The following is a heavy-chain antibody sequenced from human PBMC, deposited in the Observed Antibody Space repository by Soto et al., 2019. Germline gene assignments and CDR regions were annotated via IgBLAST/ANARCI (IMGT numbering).Heavy chain of an antibody. Sequence: RASVKVSCKTSGYNFTNFDINWVRQAPGRGLVWMGWMNPSSGETGSAQNFQGRVTMTRDISTRTFFMQLTSLRSEDTAIYYCARLAEYCNGIKCYSNSDFWGRGTQVTVSS. CDR1: GYNFTNFD. CDR3: ARLAEYCNGIKCYSNSDF. D-gene: IGHD2-15*01. CDR2: MNPSSGET. V-gene: IGHV1-8*01. J-gene: IGHJ4*01.